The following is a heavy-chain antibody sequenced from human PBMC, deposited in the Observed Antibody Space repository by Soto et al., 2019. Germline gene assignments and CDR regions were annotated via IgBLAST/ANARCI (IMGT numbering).Heavy chain of an antibody. CDR2: ISYDGSNK. V-gene: IGHV3-30-3*02. J-gene: IGHJ4*02. CDR1: GFTFSSYA. CDR3: AKRSSSSTFDY. Sequence: PGGSLRLSCAASGFTFSSYAMHWVRQAPGKGLEWVAVISYDGSNKYYADSVKGRFTISRDNSKNTLCLQMNSLRAEDTAVYYCAKRSSSSTFDYWGQGTLVTVSS. D-gene: IGHD6-6*01.